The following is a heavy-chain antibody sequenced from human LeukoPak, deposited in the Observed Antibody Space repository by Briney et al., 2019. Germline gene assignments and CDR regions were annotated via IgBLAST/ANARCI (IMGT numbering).Heavy chain of an antibody. CDR3: ARRGSSWYYYYYMDV. V-gene: IGHV1-3*01. CDR2: TDAGNGNT. D-gene: IGHD6-13*01. CDR1: EYTFISYA. J-gene: IGHJ6*03. Sequence: ASVKVSCKASEYTFISYAVYWVRHAPGQSLEWMGWTDAGNGNTKSSWQFQGRVTITRNTSISTAYMELSSLRSEDTAAYYCARRGSSWYYYYYMDVWGKGTTVTVSS.